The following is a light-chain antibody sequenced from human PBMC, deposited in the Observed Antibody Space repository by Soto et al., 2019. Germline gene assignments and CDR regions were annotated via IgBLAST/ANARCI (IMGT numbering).Light chain of an antibody. J-gene: IGKJ1*01. CDR3: QQSYSTLWT. CDR1: QSISSY. CDR2: AAS. V-gene: IGKV1-39*01. Sequence: DIQMTQSPSSLSASVGDRVTITCQASQSISSYLNWYQQKPGKAPKLLIYAASSLQSGVPSRFSGSGSGTDFTLTISSLQPEDFATYYCQQSYSTLWTLGQGTKVDIK.